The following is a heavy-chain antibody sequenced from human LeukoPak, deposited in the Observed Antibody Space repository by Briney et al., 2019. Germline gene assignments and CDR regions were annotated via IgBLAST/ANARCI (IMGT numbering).Heavy chain of an antibody. D-gene: IGHD3-3*01. V-gene: IGHV4-59*11. J-gene: IGHJ4*02. Sequence: SETLSLTCTVSGASISTHYWSWLRQPPGKELEWIAYLRDTESTKDNPSLKSRVALSADTSKNQFSLRLTSVTAADTAIYYCATLKRGSVFGYFDFWGQGLLVTVSS. CDR1: GASISTHY. CDR3: ATLKRGSVFGYFDF. CDR2: LRDTEST.